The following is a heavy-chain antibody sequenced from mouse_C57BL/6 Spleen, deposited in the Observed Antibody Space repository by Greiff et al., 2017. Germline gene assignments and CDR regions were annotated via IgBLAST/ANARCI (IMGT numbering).Heavy chain of an antibody. Sequence: AQLQQSGPELVKPGASVKIPCKASGYTFTDYNMDWVKQSHGKSLEWIGDINPNNGGTIYNQKFKGKATLTVDKSSSTAYMELRSLTSEDTAVYYCARRKIYYGNFWYFDVWGTGTTVTVSS. J-gene: IGHJ1*03. D-gene: IGHD2-1*01. V-gene: IGHV1-18*01. CDR3: ARRKIYYGNFWYFDV. CDR2: INPNNGGT. CDR1: GYTFTDYN.